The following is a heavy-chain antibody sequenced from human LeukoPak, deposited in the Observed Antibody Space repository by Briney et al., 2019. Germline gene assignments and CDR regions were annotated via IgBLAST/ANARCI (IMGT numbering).Heavy chain of an antibody. CDR3: ARWDNWNYYDY. Sequence: SETLSLTCTVSGGSISSYYWSWIRQPPGKGLEWIGEINHSGSTNYNPSLKSRVTISVDTSKNQFSLKLSSVTAADTAVYYCARWDNWNYYDYWGQGTLVTVSS. CDR1: GGSISSYY. V-gene: IGHV4-34*01. CDR2: INHSGST. J-gene: IGHJ4*02. D-gene: IGHD1-20*01.